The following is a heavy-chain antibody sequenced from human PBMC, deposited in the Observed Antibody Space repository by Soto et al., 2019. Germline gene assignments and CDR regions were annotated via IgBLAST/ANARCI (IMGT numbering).Heavy chain of an antibody. V-gene: IGHV1-69*06. CDR3: ASGPDGPLVVLVTFDY. Sequence: QVHLVQSGAELRKPGASVRVSCKASGGTFSNYFIGWVRQAPGHGLEWVGGLIPVYGTPSYAQNAQGRVTISADRSTGTTYLELKNVPAEERAIYYGASGPDGPLVVLVTFDYWGQGTAVTVSS. D-gene: IGHD2-21*01. CDR2: LIPVYGTP. CDR1: GGTFSNYF. J-gene: IGHJ4*02.